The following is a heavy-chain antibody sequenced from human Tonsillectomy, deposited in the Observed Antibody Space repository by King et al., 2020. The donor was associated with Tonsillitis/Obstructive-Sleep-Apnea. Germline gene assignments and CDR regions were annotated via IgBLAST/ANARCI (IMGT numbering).Heavy chain of an antibody. CDR1: GYTFTNYY. CDR3: AGGSYHDFWSGYFNY. Sequence: QLVQSGAEVKKSGASVKVSCEASGYTFTNYYMHWVRQAPGQGLEWMGIINPSSDTTTYAQKFQGRVTMTRDTSTSTVYMEVSSLRSEDTAVYYCAGGSYHDFWSGYFNYWGQGTLVTVSA. D-gene: IGHD3-3*01. CDR2: INPSSDTT. J-gene: IGHJ4*02. V-gene: IGHV1-46*01.